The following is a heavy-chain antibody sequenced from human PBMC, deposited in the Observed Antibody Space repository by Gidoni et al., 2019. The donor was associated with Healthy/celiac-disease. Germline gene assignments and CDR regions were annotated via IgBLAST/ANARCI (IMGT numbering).Heavy chain of an antibody. CDR1: GYTFTGYY. Sequence: QVQLVQSGAEVKKPGASVKVSCKASGYTFTGYYMHWVRQAPGQGLEWMGWINPNSGGTNYAQKFQGRVTMTRDTSISTAYMELSRLRSDDTAVYYCAREFSHFSGEQLGFIDYWGQGTLVTVSS. V-gene: IGHV1-2*02. CDR2: INPNSGGT. CDR3: AREFSHFSGEQLGFIDY. J-gene: IGHJ4*02. D-gene: IGHD6-6*01.